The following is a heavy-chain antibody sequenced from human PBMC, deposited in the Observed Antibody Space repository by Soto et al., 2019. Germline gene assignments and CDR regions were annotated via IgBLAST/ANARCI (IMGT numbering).Heavy chain of an antibody. V-gene: IGHV3-30*18. Sequence: GGSLRLSCAASGFTFSSYGMHWVRQAPGKGLEWVAVISYDGSNKYYADSVKGRFTISRDNSKNTLYLQMNSLRAEDTAVYYCAKDLWGRRGPAEYFQHWGQGTLVTVSS. D-gene: IGHD3-10*01. CDR3: AKDLWGRRGPAEYFQH. J-gene: IGHJ1*01. CDR1: GFTFSSYG. CDR2: ISYDGSNK.